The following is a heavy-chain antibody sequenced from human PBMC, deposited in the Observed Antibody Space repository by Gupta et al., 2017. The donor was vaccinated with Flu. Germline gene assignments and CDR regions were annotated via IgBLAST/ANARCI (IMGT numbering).Heavy chain of an antibody. CDR1: GFTFGDYV. CDR3: SRDDQYSSSWFKYDFDS. J-gene: IGHJ4*02. Sequence: EVQLVESGGGLAQPGRSLRLSCSTSGFTFGDYVLSWFRQAPGRGLEWVGFIRGEAFNGTTEYAASVKGRFTISRDNYKRIAYLQMNSLKIDDTAVYYCSRDDQYSSSWFKYDFDSWGQGALVTVSS. V-gene: IGHV3-49*03. CDR2: IRGEAFNGTT. D-gene: IGHD2-2*01.